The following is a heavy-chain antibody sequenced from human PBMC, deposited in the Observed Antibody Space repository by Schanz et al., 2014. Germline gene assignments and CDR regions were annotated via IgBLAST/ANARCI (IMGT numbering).Heavy chain of an antibody. CDR2: ISGSGETT. CDR1: GITFSDYA. J-gene: IGHJ4*02. D-gene: IGHD6-19*01. Sequence: EVQLLESGGALEQPGGSLRLSCAASGITFSDYAMSWVRQAPGKGLEWVSAISGSGETTYYADSVKGRFTISRDYAKNSLNLRMNSLKAEDTGVYYCARKTDSSGTGDYWGQGTLVTVSS. V-gene: IGHV3-23*01. CDR3: ARKTDSSGTGDY.